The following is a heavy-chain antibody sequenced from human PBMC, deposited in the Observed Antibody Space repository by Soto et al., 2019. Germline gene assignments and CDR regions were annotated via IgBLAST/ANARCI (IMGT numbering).Heavy chain of an antibody. J-gene: IGHJ4*02. CDR2: ISYDGSNQ. D-gene: IGHD6-19*01. CDR1: AFTFSSYG. Sequence: PGGSLRLSCAASAFTFSSYGMHWVRQAPGKGLEWVAVISYDGSNQFSADSVKGRFTISRDNSKNTLYLQMNSLRAEDTAVYYCARRASSGWPDYWGQGTLVTVSS. V-gene: IGHV3-30*03. CDR3: ARRASSGWPDY.